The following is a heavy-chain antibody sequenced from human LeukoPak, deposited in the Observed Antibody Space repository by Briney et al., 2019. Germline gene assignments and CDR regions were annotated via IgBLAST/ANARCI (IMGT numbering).Heavy chain of an antibody. J-gene: IGHJ4*02. Sequence: GASVKVSCKASGYTFTGNYIHWVRQAPGQGLQWMGWINPNSGGTNYGQKFQGRVTMTRDTSISTAYMELSRLRSDDTAVYYCARAWIQLWSTPVDYWGQGTLVTVSS. CDR3: ARAWIQLWSTPVDY. CDR1: GYTFTGNY. V-gene: IGHV1-2*02. D-gene: IGHD5-18*01. CDR2: INPNSGGT.